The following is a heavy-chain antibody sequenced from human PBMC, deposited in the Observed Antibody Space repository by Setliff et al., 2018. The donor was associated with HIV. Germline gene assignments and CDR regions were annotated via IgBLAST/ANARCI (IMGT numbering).Heavy chain of an antibody. D-gene: IGHD3-22*01. CDR3: ARGWWDRRYYDSSGYVYGMDV. CDR2: INHSGST. Sequence: SETLSLTCTVSGGSISSSSYYWSWIRQPPGKGLEWIGEINHSGSTNYNPSLKSRVTISVDTSKNQFSLKLSSVTAADTAVYYCARGWWDRRYYDSSGYVYGMDVWGQGTTVTVSS. J-gene: IGHJ6*02. CDR1: GGSISSSSYY. V-gene: IGHV4-39*07.